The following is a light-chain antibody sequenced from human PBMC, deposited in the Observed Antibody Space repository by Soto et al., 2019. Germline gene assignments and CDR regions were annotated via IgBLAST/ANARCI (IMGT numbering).Light chain of an antibody. J-gene: IGKJ1*01. CDR1: QSVSGL. CDR3: QHYNSHSEA. Sequence: DIEVTQCRSTVSASVGDRVSITCRASQSVSGLLAWYQQKPGKAPKLLIYKASTLKSGVPSRFSGSGSGTEFTLTISSLQPDDFATYYCQHYNSHSEAFGQGTKVDIK. CDR2: KAS. V-gene: IGKV1-5*03.